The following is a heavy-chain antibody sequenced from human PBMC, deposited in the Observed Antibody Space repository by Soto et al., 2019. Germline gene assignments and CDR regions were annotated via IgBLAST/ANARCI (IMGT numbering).Heavy chain of an antibody. CDR3: AHGYSSSWSQQSFDY. Sequence: SGPTLVNPTQTLTLTCTFSGFSLSTIGLSVAWIRQPPGKALEWLALIYWDDDKRYSPSLKSRLTITKDTSKNQVVLTMTNMDPVDTATYYCAHGYSSSWSQQSFDYWGQGTLVTVSS. CDR1: GFSLSTIGLS. D-gene: IGHD6-13*01. V-gene: IGHV2-5*02. CDR2: IYWDDDK. J-gene: IGHJ4*02.